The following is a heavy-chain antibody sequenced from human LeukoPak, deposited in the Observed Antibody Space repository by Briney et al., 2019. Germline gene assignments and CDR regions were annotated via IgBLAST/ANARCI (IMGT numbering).Heavy chain of an antibody. CDR2: ISGSGDST. CDR1: GFTFSSYG. Sequence: GGSLRLSCTASGFTFSSYGMSWVRQAPGKGLEWVSAISGSGDSTNYGDSVKGRFTISRDNSKNTLYLQMSSLKAEDTAVYYCAELGITMIGGVWGKGTTVTISS. CDR3: AELGITMIGGV. J-gene: IGHJ6*04. V-gene: IGHV3-23*01. D-gene: IGHD3-10*02.